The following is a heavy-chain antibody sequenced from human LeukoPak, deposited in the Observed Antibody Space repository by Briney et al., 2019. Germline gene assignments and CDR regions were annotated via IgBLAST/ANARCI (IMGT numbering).Heavy chain of an antibody. V-gene: IGHV3-30*04. J-gene: IGHJ6*03. CDR1: GCTLSNYA. CDR3: AREYGSGSYYFGYYYMDV. Sequence: GGSLRLSCAASGCTLSNYAMHWVRQAPGKGLEWVAVISYDGSNKYYADSVRGRFTISRDNSKNTLYLQMNSLRAEDTAVYYCAREYGSGSYYFGYYYMDVWGKGTTVTVSS. CDR2: ISYDGSNK. D-gene: IGHD3-10*01.